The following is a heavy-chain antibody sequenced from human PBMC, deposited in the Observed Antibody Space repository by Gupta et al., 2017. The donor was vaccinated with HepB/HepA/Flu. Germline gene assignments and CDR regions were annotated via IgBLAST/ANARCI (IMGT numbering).Heavy chain of an antibody. Sequence: QITLKESGPTLVKPTETLTLTCTLSGLSVTTSGLGVAWIRQSPVRALEWLTVIYGNDDKRYCPSLKSRLTITKDTSKNQVVLTVTNMDPVDTATYFCAHTLTSSVVGTFASVVDGFDIWGQGAMVTVS. CDR2: IYGNDDK. D-gene: IGHD2-15*01. CDR3: AHTLTSSVVGTFASVVDGFDI. CDR1: GLSVTTSGLG. J-gene: IGHJ3*02. V-gene: IGHV2-5*01.